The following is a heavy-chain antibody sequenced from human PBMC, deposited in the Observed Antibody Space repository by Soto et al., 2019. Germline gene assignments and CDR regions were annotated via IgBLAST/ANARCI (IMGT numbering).Heavy chain of an antibody. CDR2: INAANGDT. CDR1: GYTFTSYG. V-gene: IGHV1-3*01. D-gene: IGHD6-13*01. CDR3: VRRHVSATGIDWFDP. Sequence: ASVKVSCKASGYTFTSYGIHWVRQAPGQRLEWMGWINAANGDTKYSPKFQGRVAITRDTSASTAYMELSSLRSEDTAVYYCVRRHVSATGIDWFDPWGQGTQVTVSS. J-gene: IGHJ5*02.